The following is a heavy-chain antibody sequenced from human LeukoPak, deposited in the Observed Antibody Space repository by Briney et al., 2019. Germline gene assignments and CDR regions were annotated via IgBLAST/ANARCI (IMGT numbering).Heavy chain of an antibody. D-gene: IGHD5-18*01. CDR2: IYPGDSDT. CDR1: GYSFTSYW. J-gene: IGHJ5*02. V-gene: IGHV5-51*01. Sequence: GESLKISCKGSGYSFTSYWIGWVRQMPGKGLEWMGIIYPGDSDTRYSPSFQGQVTISADKSISTAYLQWSSLKASDTAMYYCARVVVHTAMVTGGWFDPWGQGTLVTVSS. CDR3: ARVVVHTAMVTGGWFDP.